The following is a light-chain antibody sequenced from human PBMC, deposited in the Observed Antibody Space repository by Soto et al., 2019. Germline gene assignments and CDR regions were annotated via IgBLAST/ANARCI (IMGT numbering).Light chain of an antibody. CDR1: SSDVGNYNR. J-gene: IGLJ1*01. Sequence: QPVLTQPPSVSGSPGQSVTISCTGTSSDVGNYNRVSWYQQSPGTAPKLVIFEVSNRPSGVSNRFSGSKSGNTASLTISGLQAEDEADYYCNSFTSSSTYVFGTGTKLTVL. CDR3: NSFTSSSTYV. CDR2: EVS. V-gene: IGLV2-18*02.